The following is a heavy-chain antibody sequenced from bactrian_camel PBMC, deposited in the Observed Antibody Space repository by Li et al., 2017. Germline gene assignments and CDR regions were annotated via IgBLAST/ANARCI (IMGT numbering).Heavy chain of an antibody. V-gene: IGHV3S31*01. J-gene: IGHJ4*01. CDR1: GFSFAGFA. Sequence: VQLVESGGGLVQPGGSLRLSCAASGFSFAGFAMMWVRQAPGKGLEWISHIKVNGNIYYADSVKGRFTVSRDNAKNTLYLQMNSLRADDTAMYYCAIGLFADFGLGRGTQVTVS. D-gene: IGHD5*01. CDR2: IKVNGNI.